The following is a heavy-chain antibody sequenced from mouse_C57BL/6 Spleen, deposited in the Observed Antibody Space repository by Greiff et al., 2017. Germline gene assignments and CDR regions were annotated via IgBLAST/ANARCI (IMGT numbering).Heavy chain of an antibody. CDR3: TRSYYDYDGGAMDY. V-gene: IGHV5-9-1*02. J-gene: IGHJ4*01. D-gene: IGHD2-4*01. CDR2: ISSGGDYI. Sequence: EVQGVESGEGLVKPGGSLKLSCAASGFTFSSYAMSWVRQTPEKRLECVAYISSGGDYIYYADTVKGRFTISRDNARNTLYLQMSSLKSEDTAMYYCTRSYYDYDGGAMDYWGQGTSVTVSS. CDR1: GFTFSSYA.